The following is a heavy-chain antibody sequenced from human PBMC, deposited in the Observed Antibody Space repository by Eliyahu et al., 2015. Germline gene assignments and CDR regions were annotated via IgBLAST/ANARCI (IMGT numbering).Heavy chain of an antibody. Sequence: QVQLVQSXAXVKKPGASVKVSCKASGYTFPSXYMHWVRQAPGQGLEWMGIIKPSGGSTSYAXKXQGRVTMTRDTSTSTVYMELSSLRSEDTAVYYCATETQDGYNYGNDYWGQGTLVTVSS. V-gene: IGHV1-46*03. CDR2: IKPSGGST. D-gene: IGHD5-24*01. J-gene: IGHJ4*02. CDR1: GYTFPSXY. CDR3: ATETQDGYNYGNDY.